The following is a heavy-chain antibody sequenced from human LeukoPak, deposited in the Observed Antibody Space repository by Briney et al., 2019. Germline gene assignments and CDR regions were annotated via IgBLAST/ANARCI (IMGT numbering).Heavy chain of an antibody. Sequence: SETLSLTCTVSGVSISSSNSYWGWIRQPPGKGLEWIGSIYYSGNTYYNASLKSQVSISIDTSKNQFSLKLSSVTAADTAVYYCARGGRSSGWYYFDYWGQGTLVTVSS. J-gene: IGHJ4*02. CDR1: GVSISSSNSY. V-gene: IGHV4-39*01. CDR3: ARGGRSSGWYYFDY. D-gene: IGHD6-19*01. CDR2: IYYSGNT.